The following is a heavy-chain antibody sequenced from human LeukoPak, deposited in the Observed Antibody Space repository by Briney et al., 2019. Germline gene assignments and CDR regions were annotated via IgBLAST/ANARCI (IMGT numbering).Heavy chain of an antibody. CDR3: ARWGWVFGVVDV. J-gene: IGHJ6*02. Sequence: KPSETLSLTCTVSGGSVSSGSHYWSWIRQPPGKGLEWIGYISDTGNTNYNPSLKSRVTISVDTSNNQFSLDLNSVTAADTAVYFCARWGWVFGVVDVWGQGTTVTVSS. CDR1: GGSVSSGSHY. CDR2: ISDTGNT. V-gene: IGHV4-61*01. D-gene: IGHD3-3*01.